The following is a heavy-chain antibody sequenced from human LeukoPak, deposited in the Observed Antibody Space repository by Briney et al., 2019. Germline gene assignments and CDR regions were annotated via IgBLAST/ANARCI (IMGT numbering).Heavy chain of an antibody. CDR3: ARGRIAARLDAFDI. D-gene: IGHD6-6*01. J-gene: IGHJ3*02. CDR2: INPNSGGT. CDR1: GYTFTGYY. V-gene: IGHV1-2*02. Sequence: GASVKVSCKASGYTFTGYYMHWVRQAPGQGLEWMGWINPNSGGTNYAQKFQGRVTMTRDTSISTAYMELSRLRSDDTAVYYCARGRIAARLDAFDIWGQGTMVTVSS.